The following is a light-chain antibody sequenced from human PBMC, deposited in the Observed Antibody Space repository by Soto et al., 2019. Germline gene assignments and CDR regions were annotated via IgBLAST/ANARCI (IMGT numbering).Light chain of an antibody. Sequence: QSALTQPASVSGSPGQSITISCTGTSSGVGGYNCVSWYQHHPGKAPKLLIYEVSNRPSGVSNRFSGSKSGNTASLTISGLQAEDEDDYYCSSYTTISTLEVFGGGTKLNVL. J-gene: IGLJ3*02. CDR2: EVS. V-gene: IGLV2-14*01. CDR1: SSGVGGYNC. CDR3: SSYTTISTLEV.